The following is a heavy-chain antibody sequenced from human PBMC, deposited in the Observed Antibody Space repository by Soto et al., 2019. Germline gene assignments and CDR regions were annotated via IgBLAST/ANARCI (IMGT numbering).Heavy chain of an antibody. D-gene: IGHD3-9*01. Sequence: ASVKVSCKAPGYTFTSYYMHWVRQAPGQGLEWMGIINPSGGSTSYAQKFQGRVTMTRDTSTSTVYMELSSLRSEDTAVYYCARVTQNDILTGYYDRGIEYYFDYWGQGTLVTVSS. CDR3: ARVTQNDILTGYYDRGIEYYFDY. J-gene: IGHJ4*02. CDR1: GYTFTSYY. CDR2: INPSGGST. V-gene: IGHV1-46*01.